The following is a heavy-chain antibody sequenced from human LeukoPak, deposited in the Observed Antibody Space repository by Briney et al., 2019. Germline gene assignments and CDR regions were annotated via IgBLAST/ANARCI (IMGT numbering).Heavy chain of an antibody. V-gene: IGHV4-59*01. CDR3: ARGVVLMVYATQGFDP. D-gene: IGHD2-8*01. Sequence: PSETLSLTCTVSGGSISTYYWSWIRQPPGKGLEWIGYIYYSGSTNYNPSLKSRVTTSVDTSKNQFSLKLSSVTAADTAVYYCARGVVLMVYATQGFDPWGQGTLVTVSS. J-gene: IGHJ5*02. CDR1: GGSISTYY. CDR2: IYYSGST.